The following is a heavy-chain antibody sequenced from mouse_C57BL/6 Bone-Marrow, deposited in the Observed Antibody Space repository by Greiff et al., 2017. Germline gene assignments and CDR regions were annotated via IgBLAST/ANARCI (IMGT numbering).Heavy chain of an antibody. V-gene: IGHV5-6*01. CDR3: ARQGYYSNSYAMDY. CDR1: GFTFSSYG. CDR2: ISSGGSYT. J-gene: IGHJ4*01. Sequence: EVKLMESGGDLVKPGGSLKLSCAASGFTFSSYGMSWVRQTPDKRLEWVATISSGGSYTYYPDSVKGRFTISRDNAKNTLYLQMSSLKSEYTAMYYCARQGYYSNSYAMDYWGQGTSVTVSS. D-gene: IGHD2-5*01.